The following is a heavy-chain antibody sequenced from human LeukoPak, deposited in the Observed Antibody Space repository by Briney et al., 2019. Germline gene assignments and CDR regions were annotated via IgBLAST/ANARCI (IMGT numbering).Heavy chain of an antibody. V-gene: IGHV1-3*01. CDR2: INAGNGNT. D-gene: IGHD6-19*01. CDR3: AAYSSGWYGEN. Sequence: GASVKVSCKASGYTFTSYAMHWVRQAPGQRLEWMGWINAGNGNTKYSQKFQGRVTITRDTSASTAYMELSSPRSEDTAVYYCAAYSSGWYGENWGQGTLVTVSS. CDR1: GYTFTSYA. J-gene: IGHJ4*02.